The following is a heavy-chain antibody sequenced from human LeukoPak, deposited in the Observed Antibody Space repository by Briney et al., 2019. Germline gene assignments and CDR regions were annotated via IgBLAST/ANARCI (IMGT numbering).Heavy chain of an antibody. CDR2: INIDGRAT. D-gene: IGHD5-24*01. Sequence: PGGSLRLSCVASGFTFSNYWMHWVRQVPGEGLVWVSRINIDGRATSYADSVKGRFTVSRDNARNTSYLQIDSLRVEDTAVYYRARVVEGGDSWDYWGQGALVTVSS. CDR1: GFTFSNYW. CDR3: ARVVEGGDSWDY. J-gene: IGHJ4*02. V-gene: IGHV3-74*01.